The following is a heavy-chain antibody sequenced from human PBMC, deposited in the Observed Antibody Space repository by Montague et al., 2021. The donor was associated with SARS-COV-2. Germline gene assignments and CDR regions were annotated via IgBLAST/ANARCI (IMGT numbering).Heavy chain of an antibody. Sequence: SLRLSCAASGFTFSNYALSWVRQAPGKGLEWVSSIFGSGAGTYYADSVQGRFTISRDNSKNTVFLHMNSLTAEDTAVYYCAKNGGSGSLVYWYFDLWGRGTLVPASS. CDR3: AKNGGSGSLVYWYFDL. CDR1: GFTFSNYA. CDR2: IFGSGAGT. V-gene: IGHV3-23*01. D-gene: IGHD3-16*01. J-gene: IGHJ2*01.